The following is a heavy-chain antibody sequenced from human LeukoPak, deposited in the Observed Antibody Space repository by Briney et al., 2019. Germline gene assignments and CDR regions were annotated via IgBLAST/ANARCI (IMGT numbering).Heavy chain of an antibody. D-gene: IGHD6-19*01. CDR1: GYTFTSYG. CDR3: ARVGLGSGWYVQDY. J-gene: IGHJ4*02. Sequence: ASVKVSCKASGYTFTSYGISWVRQAPGQGLEWMGWISTYNGNTNYAQKLQGRVTMTTDTSTSTAYMELRSLRSDDTAVYYCARVGLGSGWYVQDYWGQGTLVTVSS. V-gene: IGHV1-18*01. CDR2: ISTYNGNT.